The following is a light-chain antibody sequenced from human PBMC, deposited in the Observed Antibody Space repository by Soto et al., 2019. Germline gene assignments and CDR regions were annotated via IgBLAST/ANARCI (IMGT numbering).Light chain of an antibody. CDR1: QSVSK. CDR2: GAS. V-gene: IGKV3-15*01. J-gene: IGKJ2*01. Sequence: EIVMTQSPATLSVSPGERATLSCRASQSVSKLAWYQQKPGQAPRLLIYGASTRATGIPARFSGSGSGTEFTLTISSLQSADFAVYYCQQYNNWLYTFGPGTKL. CDR3: QQYNNWLYT.